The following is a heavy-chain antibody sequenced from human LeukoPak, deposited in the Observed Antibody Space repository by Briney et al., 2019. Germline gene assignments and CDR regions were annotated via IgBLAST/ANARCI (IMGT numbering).Heavy chain of an antibody. Sequence: ASVKVSCKASGYTFISYGITWVRQVPGQGLEWMGWISVHNGNTNYAQNLQGRVTMTTDTSTRTAYMELRSLRSDDTAVYYCARDTPSIAARLDAFDIWGQGTMVTVSS. CDR3: ARDTPSIAARLDAFDI. D-gene: IGHD6-6*01. CDR1: GYTFISYG. J-gene: IGHJ3*02. CDR2: ISVHNGNT. V-gene: IGHV1-18*01.